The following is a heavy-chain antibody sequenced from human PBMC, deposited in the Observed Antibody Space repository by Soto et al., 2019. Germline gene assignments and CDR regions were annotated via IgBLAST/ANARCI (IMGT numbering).Heavy chain of an antibody. J-gene: IGHJ4*02. D-gene: IGHD6-19*01. CDR3: ARVLNCQWYFDY. Sequence: EVQLVESGVGLVQPGGSLRLSCGASGFTFSSYWMHWVRQAPGKGLVWGSRVNTDESRTSYADCLKGRLTISRDNAKNTLYLKMNRLRAEDTAAYYCARVLNCQWYFDYWGQGTQVTVSS. V-gene: IGHV3-74*01. CDR2: VNTDESRT. CDR1: GFTFSSYW.